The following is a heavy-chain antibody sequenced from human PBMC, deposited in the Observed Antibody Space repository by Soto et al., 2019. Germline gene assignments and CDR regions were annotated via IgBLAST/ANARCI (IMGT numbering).Heavy chain of an antibody. CDR3: ARRFSSSSFYFDY. CDR2: IGFRGDST. CDR1: GFPFSSYA. V-gene: IGHV3-23*01. J-gene: IGHJ4*02. D-gene: IGHD6-6*01. Sequence: EVQLLESGGGLVQPGGSLRLSCAASGFPFSSYAMSWVRHAPDKGLEWVSAIGFRGDSTYYADSVKGRFTISRDNSKNTLYLQMNSLKAEDTAAYYCARRFSSSSFYFDYWGQGTLVTVSS.